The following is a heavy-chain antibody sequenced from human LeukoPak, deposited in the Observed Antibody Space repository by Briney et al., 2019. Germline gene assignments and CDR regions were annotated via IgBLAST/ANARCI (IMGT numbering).Heavy chain of an antibody. CDR3: ARDHTYYYGSGSYGFPT. D-gene: IGHD3-10*01. CDR2: ISSSSSYI. CDR1: GFTFSGSA. V-gene: IGHV3-21*01. Sequence: GGSLRLSCAASGFTFSGSAMHWVRQAPGKGLEWVSSISSSSSYIYYADSVEGRFTISRDNAKNSLYLQMNSLRAEDTAVYYCARDHTYYYGSGSYGFPTWGQGTLVTVSS. J-gene: IGHJ5*02.